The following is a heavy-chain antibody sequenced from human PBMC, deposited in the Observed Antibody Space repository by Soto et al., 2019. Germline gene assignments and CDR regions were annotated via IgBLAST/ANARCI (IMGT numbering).Heavy chain of an antibody. CDR2: IYYSGST. Sequence: QVQLQESGPGLVKPSQTLSLTCTVSGGSISRGGYYWSWIRQHPGKGLEWIGYIYYSGSTYYNPSLKSRVTISVDTSKSQFSLKLSSVTAAATAVYYCARENVIKIFQNWYFDLWGRGTLVTVSS. D-gene: IGHD3-3*01. CDR3: ARENVIKIFQNWYFDL. CDR1: GGSISRGGYY. J-gene: IGHJ2*01. V-gene: IGHV4-31*03.